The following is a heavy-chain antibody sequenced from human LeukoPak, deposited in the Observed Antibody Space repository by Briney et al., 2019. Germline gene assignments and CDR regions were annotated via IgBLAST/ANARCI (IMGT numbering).Heavy chain of an antibody. Sequence: SDTLSLTWTVSGASISSGGYYWSWIRQYPGEGLEWVGYIYYSGSTSGSTYYNPSLKSRLTISIDTSENQFSLELSSVTAADTAIYYCATARDSSAFYGFDYWGQGTLVTVSS. CDR2: IYYSGSTSGST. J-gene: IGHJ4*02. CDR3: ATARDSSAFYGFDY. CDR1: GASISSGGYY. D-gene: IGHD3-22*01. V-gene: IGHV4-31*02.